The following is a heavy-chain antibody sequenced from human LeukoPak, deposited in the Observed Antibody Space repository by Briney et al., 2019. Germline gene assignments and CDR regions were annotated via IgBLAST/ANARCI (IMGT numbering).Heavy chain of an antibody. Sequence: SETLSLTCTVSSGSISSYYWSWIRQPPGKGLEWIGYIYYSGSTNYNPSLKSRVTISVDTSKNQFSLKLSSVTAADTAVYYCARVLSGGYHRSHYYYYMDVWGKGTTVTVSS. J-gene: IGHJ6*03. D-gene: IGHD1-26*01. CDR2: IYYSGST. V-gene: IGHV4-59*01. CDR1: SGSISSYY. CDR3: ARVLSGGYHRSHYYYYMDV.